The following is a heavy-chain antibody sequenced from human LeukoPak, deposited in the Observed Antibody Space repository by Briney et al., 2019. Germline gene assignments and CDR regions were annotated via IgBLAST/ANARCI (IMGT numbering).Heavy chain of an antibody. CDR1: GFNFGSDA. CDR3: ARDPSGSGWSLNN. D-gene: IGHD6-19*01. Sequence: GGSLRLSCTASGFNFGSDAMHWVRQAPGKGLEWVAFIWYDGSNDHYADSVKGRFTISRDNSKNTVCLQMDSLRVEDTAVYYCARDPSGSGWSLNNWGQGTLVTVSS. CDR2: IWYDGSND. J-gene: IGHJ4*02. V-gene: IGHV3-33*01.